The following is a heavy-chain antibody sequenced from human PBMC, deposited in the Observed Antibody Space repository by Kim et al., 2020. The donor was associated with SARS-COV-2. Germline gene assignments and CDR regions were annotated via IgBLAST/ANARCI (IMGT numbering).Heavy chain of an antibody. J-gene: IGHJ3*02. D-gene: IGHD3-22*01. CDR2: IWYDGSNK. CDR1: GFTFSSYG. Sequence: GGSLRLSCAASGFTFSSYGMHWVRQAPGKGLEWVAVIWYDGSNKYYADSVKGRFTISRDNSKNTLYLQMNSLRAEDTAVYYCARAESIVVVISAFDIWGQGTMVTVSS. V-gene: IGHV3-33*01. CDR3: ARAESIVVVISAFDI.